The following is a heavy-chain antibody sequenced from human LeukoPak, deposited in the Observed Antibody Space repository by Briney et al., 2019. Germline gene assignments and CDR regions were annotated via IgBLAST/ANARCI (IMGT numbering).Heavy chain of an antibody. Sequence: ASVKVSCKASGYTFTSYDINWVRQATGQGLEWMGWMNPNSGNTGYAQKFQGRVTMTRNTSISTAYVELSSLRSEDTAVYYCARALSVRGSDFNYWGQGTLVTVSS. CDR3: ARALSVRGSDFNY. CDR1: GYTFTSYD. D-gene: IGHD3-10*01. CDR2: MNPNSGNT. V-gene: IGHV1-8*01. J-gene: IGHJ4*02.